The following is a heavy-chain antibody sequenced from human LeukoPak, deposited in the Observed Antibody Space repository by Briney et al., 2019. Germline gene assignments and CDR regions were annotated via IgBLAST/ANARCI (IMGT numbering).Heavy chain of an antibody. Sequence: SSETLSLTCAVYGGSFSGYYWSWIRQPPGKGLEWIGEMNHSGSTNYNPSLKSRVTISVDTCKNQFSLKLSSVTAADTAVYYCAXXXXXXXXXXXXXHLYYFDYWGQGTLVTVSS. V-gene: IGHV4-34*01. J-gene: IGHJ4*02. CDR3: AXXXXXXXXXXXXXHLYYFDY. CDR1: GGSFSGYY. CDR2: MNHSGST.